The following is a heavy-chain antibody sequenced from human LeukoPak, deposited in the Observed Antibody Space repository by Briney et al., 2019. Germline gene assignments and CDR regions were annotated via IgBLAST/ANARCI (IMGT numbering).Heavy chain of an antibody. CDR3: ALLGVVIPPDTYDV. V-gene: IGHV3-30*02. J-gene: IGHJ3*01. Sequence: PGGSLRLSCSAFGYTFSNYAMHWVRQAPGKGLDWVAFIRYDGSDSYYTDSVKGRFTISRDDSKKTLYLQMNSLGTEDTAVYYCALLGVVIPPDTYDVWGQGTLVTVSS. CDR2: IRYDGSDS. CDR1: GYTFSNYA. D-gene: IGHD3-3*01.